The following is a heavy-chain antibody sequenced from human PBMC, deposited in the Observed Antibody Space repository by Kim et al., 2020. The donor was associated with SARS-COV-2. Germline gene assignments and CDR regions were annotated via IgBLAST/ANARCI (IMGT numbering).Heavy chain of an antibody. V-gene: IGHV3-66*01. Sequence: GGSLRLSCAASGFTVSSNYMSWVRQAPGKGLEWVSVIYSGGSTYYADSVKGRSTISRDNSKNTLYLQMNSLSAEDMAVYYCARAYSSGWYYFDYWGQGTLVTVSS. CDR3: ARAYSSGWYYFDY. J-gene: IGHJ4*02. D-gene: IGHD6-19*01. CDR1: GFTVSSNY. CDR2: IYSGGST.